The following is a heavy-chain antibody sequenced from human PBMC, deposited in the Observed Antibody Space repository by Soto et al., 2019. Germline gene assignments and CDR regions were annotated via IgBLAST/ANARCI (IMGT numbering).Heavy chain of an antibody. D-gene: IGHD3-22*01. V-gene: IGHV3-9*01. CDR1: GFTFDDYA. J-gene: IGHJ4*02. Sequence: GGSLRLSCAASGFTFDDYAMHWVRQAPGKGLEWVSGISWNSGSIGYADSVKGRFTISRDNAKNSLYLQMNSLRAEDTALYYCAKDLRNYYDSSGYGNNFDYWGQGT. CDR3: AKDLRNYYDSSGYGNNFDY. CDR2: ISWNSGSI.